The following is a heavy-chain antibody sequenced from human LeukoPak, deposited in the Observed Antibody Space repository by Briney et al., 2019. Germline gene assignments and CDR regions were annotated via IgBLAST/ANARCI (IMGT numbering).Heavy chain of an antibody. CDR2: IFYLGST. Sequence: SHTLSLTCTDSGGSIRSENYYWSWIRQPPGKGLQWIGYIFYLGSTYYNPSLKSRVSISVNTFKNQFSLKLTAVTAADTAVYYCARKYPDHWFDPWGQGTLVTVSS. CDR3: ARKYPDHWFDP. J-gene: IGHJ5*02. D-gene: IGHD6-6*01. CDR1: GGSIRSENYY. V-gene: IGHV4-30-4*01.